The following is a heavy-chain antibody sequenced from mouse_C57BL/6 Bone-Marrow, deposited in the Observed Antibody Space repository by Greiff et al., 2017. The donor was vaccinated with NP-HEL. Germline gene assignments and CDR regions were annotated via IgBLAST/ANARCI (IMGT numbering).Heavy chain of an antibody. CDR1: GFSLTSYA. D-gene: IGHD1-1*01. J-gene: IGHJ1*03. V-gene: IGHV2-9-1*01. Sequence: VQLVESGPGLVAPSQSLSITCTVSGFSLTSYAISWVRQPPGKGLEWLGVIWTGGGTNYNSALKSRLSISKDNSKSQVFLKMNSLQTDDTARYYCARSGYGSSYWYFDVWGTGTTVTVSS. CDR2: IWTGGGT. CDR3: ARSGYGSSYWYFDV.